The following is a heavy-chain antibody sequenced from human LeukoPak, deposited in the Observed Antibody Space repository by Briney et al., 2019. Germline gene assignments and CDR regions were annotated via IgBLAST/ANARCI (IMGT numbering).Heavy chain of an antibody. D-gene: IGHD3-3*01. V-gene: IGHV1-18*01. J-gene: IGHJ5*02. CDR1: GYTFTSYG. CDR3: AREGYYDFWSGSNWFDP. CDR2: ISAYNGNT. Sequence: GASVKVSCKASGYTFTSYGISWVRQAPGQGLEWMGWISAYNGNTNYAQKLQGRVTMTTDTSTSTAYMELRSLRSDDTAVYYCAREGYYDFWSGSNWFDPWGQGTLVTVSS.